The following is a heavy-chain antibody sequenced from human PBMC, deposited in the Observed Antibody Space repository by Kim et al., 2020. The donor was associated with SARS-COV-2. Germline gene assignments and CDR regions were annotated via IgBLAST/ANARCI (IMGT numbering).Heavy chain of an antibody. J-gene: IGHJ4*02. Sequence: NADSVKGRLPRSRDNSKHRLYLQMNSLRAEDTAVYYCAKDALAAAGMLDYWGQGPLVTVPS. D-gene: IGHD6-13*01. V-gene: IGHV3-23*03. CDR3: AKDALAAAGMLDY.